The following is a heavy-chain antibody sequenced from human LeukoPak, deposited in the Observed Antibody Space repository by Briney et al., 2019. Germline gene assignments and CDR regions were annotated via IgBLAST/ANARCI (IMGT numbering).Heavy chain of an antibody. V-gene: IGHV1-2*02. J-gene: IGHJ4*02. CDR1: GYTFTGYY. CDR2: INPNSGGT. Sequence: GASVKVSCKASGYTFTGYYTHWVRQAPGQGLEWMGWINPNSGGTNYAQKFQGRVTMTRDTSISTAYMELSRLRSDDTAVYYCARDKGIAAAGIDYWGQGTLVTVSS. D-gene: IGHD6-13*01. CDR3: ARDKGIAAAGIDY.